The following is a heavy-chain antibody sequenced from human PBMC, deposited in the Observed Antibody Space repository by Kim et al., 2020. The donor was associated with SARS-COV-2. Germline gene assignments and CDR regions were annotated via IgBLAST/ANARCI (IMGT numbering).Heavy chain of an antibody. V-gene: IGHV3-30*04. D-gene: IGHD6-25*01. Sequence: HWVRQPPGKGLEWVAAISPDGRGKYYGDSLKDRITVSRDESKSTSFLQLDSLTPEDTAVYYCAREVYSSGYCGAFNIWGQGALVTV. CDR3: AREVYSSGYCGAFNI. CDR2: ISPDGRGK. J-gene: IGHJ3*02.